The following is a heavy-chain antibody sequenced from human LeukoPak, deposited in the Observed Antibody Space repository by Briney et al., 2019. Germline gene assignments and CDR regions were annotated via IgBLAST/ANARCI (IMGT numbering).Heavy chain of an antibody. Sequence: GASVKVSCKASGYTFTGYYMHWVRQAPGQGIEWLGRINPNSGGTNYAQKFQGRVTMTRYTSISTAYMELSRLRSDDTALYYCAREAMVVLQVRNAFDIWGQGTMVTVSS. D-gene: IGHD4-23*01. V-gene: IGHV1-2*06. CDR3: AREAMVVLQVRNAFDI. CDR2: INPNSGGT. CDR1: GYTFTGYY. J-gene: IGHJ3*02.